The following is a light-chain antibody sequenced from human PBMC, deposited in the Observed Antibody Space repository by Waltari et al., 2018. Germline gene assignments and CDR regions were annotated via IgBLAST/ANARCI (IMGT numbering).Light chain of an antibody. V-gene: IGKV3-15*01. Sequence: EIVMTQSPGTLPASPGERATLSCAASQNVSKNLAWYQQKVGQAPRLLVYDASTRATGIPARFSGSGSGTEYTLTISSLQSEDFALYYCQQYKKWPPYTFGPGTKLEIK. CDR3: QQYKKWPPYT. CDR2: DAS. J-gene: IGKJ2*01. CDR1: QNVSKN.